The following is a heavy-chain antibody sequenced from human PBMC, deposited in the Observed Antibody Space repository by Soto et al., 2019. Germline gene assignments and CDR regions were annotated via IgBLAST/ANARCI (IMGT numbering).Heavy chain of an antibody. V-gene: IGHV3-33*01. J-gene: IGHJ5*02. CDR2: IWYDGSNK. D-gene: IGHD3-22*01. Sequence: GGSLRLSCAASGFTFSSYGMHWVRQAPGKGLEWVAVIWYDGSNKYYADSVKGRFTISRDNSKNTLYLQMNSLRAEDTAVYYCARDRTYYYDSSGYYSEPNRAPLFDPWGQGTLVTVSS. CDR3: ARDRTYYYDSSGYYSEPNRAPLFDP. CDR1: GFTFSSYG.